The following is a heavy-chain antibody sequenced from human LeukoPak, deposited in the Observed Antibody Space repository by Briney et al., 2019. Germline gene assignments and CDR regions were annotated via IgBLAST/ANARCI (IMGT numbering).Heavy chain of an antibody. J-gene: IGHJ3*02. V-gene: IGHV4-59*11. D-gene: IGHD1-14*01. CDR3: AGGRNLGSFEI. CDR1: GGSISSHY. Sequence: SETLSLTCTVSGGSISSHYWSWIRQSPGKGLEWVGHIYYSGSTNYNPSLKGRVAISVVTSKNQFSLRLSSVTAADTAVYYCAGGRNLGSFEIWGQGTMVTVSS. CDR2: IYYSGST.